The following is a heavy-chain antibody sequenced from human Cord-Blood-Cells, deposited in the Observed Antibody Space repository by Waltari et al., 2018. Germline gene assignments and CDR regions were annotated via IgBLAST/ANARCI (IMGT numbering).Heavy chain of an antibody. V-gene: IGHV1-69*01. Sequence: KPGSSVKVSCKASGGTFSSYAISWVRQAPGQGLEWMGGIIPIFGTANYAQKFQGRVTITADESTSTAYMELSSLRSEDTAVYYCARMAVRGVIIKYYYYGMDVWGQGTTVTVSS. CDR2: IIPIFGTA. CDR1: GGTFSSYA. D-gene: IGHD3-10*01. CDR3: ARMAVRGVIIKYYYYGMDV. J-gene: IGHJ6*02.